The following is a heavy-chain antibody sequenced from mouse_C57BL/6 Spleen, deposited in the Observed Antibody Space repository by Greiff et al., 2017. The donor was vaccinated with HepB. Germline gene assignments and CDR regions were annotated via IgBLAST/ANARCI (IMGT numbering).Heavy chain of an antibody. D-gene: IGHD1-1*01. CDR3: ARPDYGRAWFAY. CDR1: GYTFTSYW. CDR2: IYPGSGST. Sequence: QVQLQQPGAELVKPGASVKMSCKASGYTFTSYWITWVKQRPGQGLEWIGDIYPGSGSTNYNEKFKSKATLTVDTSSSTAYMQLSSLTSVDSAVYYCARPDYGRAWFAYWGQGTLVTVSA. J-gene: IGHJ3*01. V-gene: IGHV1-55*01.